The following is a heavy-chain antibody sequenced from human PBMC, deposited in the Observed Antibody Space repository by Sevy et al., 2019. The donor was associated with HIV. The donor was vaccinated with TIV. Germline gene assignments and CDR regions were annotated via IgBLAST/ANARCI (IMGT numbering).Heavy chain of an antibody. V-gene: IGHV3-74*01. Sequence: GGSLRLSCEASGFTFRSFWMHWVRQAPGKGLVWVARADSGGTNTAYGDSVKGRFTISRDNAKNMVYLHMNNLRIEDTGVYYCAGDLGGPDYWGQGTLVTVSS. D-gene: IGHD2-15*01. CDR3: AGDLGGPDY. CDR2: ADSGGTNT. CDR1: GFTFRSFW. J-gene: IGHJ4*02.